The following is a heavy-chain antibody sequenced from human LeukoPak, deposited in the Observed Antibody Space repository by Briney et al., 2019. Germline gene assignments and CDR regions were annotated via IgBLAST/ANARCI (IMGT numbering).Heavy chain of an antibody. V-gene: IGHV3-30-3*01. D-gene: IGHD1-7*01. Sequence: GRSLRLSCAASGFTFSSYAMHWVRQAPVKGLEWVAVISYDGSNKYYADSVKGRFTISRDNSKNTPYLQMNSLRAEDTAVYYCAKGAGTSKIGSFGYWGQGTLVTVSS. CDR2: ISYDGSNK. J-gene: IGHJ4*02. CDR1: GFTFSSYA. CDR3: AKGAGTSKIGSFGY.